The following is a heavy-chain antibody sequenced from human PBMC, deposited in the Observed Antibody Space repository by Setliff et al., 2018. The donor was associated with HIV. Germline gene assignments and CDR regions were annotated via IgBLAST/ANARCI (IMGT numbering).Heavy chain of an antibody. J-gene: IGHJ4*02. Sequence: ASVKVSCKASGDTFTTYALHWVRQAPGQRLEWMGWINAGSGDTKSSQKFQGRVTITRDTSASTAYMELSSLRSEDTGVYYCAIGSSNWPHRPNNYYFDYWGQGTLVTVSS. V-gene: IGHV1-3*01. CDR2: INAGSGDT. CDR1: GDTFTTYA. D-gene: IGHD6-13*01. CDR3: AIGSSNWPHRPNNYYFDY.